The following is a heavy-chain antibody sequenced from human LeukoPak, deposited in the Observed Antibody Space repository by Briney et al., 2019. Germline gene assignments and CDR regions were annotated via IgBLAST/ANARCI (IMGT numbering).Heavy chain of an antibody. Sequence: SVKVSCKASGGTFISYAISWVRQAPGQGLEWMGGIIPIFGTANYAQKFQGRVTITADESTSTAYMELCSLRSEDTAVYYCARAVGIIGVAIGAFDIWGQGTMVTVSS. D-gene: IGHD3-3*01. CDR1: GGTFISYA. CDR2: IIPIFGTA. CDR3: ARAVGIIGVAIGAFDI. V-gene: IGHV1-69*01. J-gene: IGHJ3*02.